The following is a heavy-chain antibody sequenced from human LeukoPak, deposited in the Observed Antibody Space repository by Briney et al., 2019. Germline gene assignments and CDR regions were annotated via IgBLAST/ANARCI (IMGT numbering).Heavy chain of an antibody. V-gene: IGHV1-2*02. CDR1: GYTFTGYY. J-gene: IGHJ4*02. D-gene: IGHD3-10*01. CDR3: ARVKTYYYGSGSFPFDY. CDR2: INPNSGGT. Sequence: ASVKVSCKASGYTFTGYYMHWERQAPGQGLEWMGWINPNSGGTNSAQKFQGRVTMTRDTSISTAYMELSRLRSADTAVYYCARVKTYYYGSGSFPFDYWGQGTLVTVSS.